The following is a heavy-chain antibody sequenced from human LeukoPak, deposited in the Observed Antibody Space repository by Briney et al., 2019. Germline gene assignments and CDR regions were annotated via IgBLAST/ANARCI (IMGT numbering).Heavy chain of an antibody. V-gene: IGHV4-34*01. CDR3: ARSRDPTSPMDV. J-gene: IGHJ6*03. Sequence: SETLSLTCVVYGGSFSDSYWSWIRQPPGKGLEWIGEINHNGSTNYNPSLKSRVTISVDTSKNQFSLKLSSVTAADTAVYYCARSRDPTSPMDVWGKGTTVTVSS. D-gene: IGHD2-2*01. CDR2: INHNGST. CDR1: GGSFSDSY.